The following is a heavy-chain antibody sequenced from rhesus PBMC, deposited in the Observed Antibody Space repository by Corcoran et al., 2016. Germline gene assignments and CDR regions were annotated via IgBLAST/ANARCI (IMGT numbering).Heavy chain of an antibody. J-gene: IGHJ4*01. V-gene: IGHV4-173*01. D-gene: IGHD4-23*01. CDR1: GGSISSNY. Sequence: QVQLQESGPGLVKPSETLSLTCAVSGGSISSNYWSWIRQSPGKGLEWIGRISGSGGGTAYNPSRTGLVTISIDASKNQFSLKPSSVTAADTAVYYCAGRERYSNYVFDYWGQGVLVTVSS. CDR3: AGRERYSNYVFDY. CDR2: ISGSGGGT.